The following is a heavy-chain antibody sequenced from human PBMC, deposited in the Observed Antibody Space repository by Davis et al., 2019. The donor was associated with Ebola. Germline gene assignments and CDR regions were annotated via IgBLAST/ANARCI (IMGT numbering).Heavy chain of an antibody. CDR1: GGSISSYY. J-gene: IGHJ4*02. D-gene: IGHD2-15*01. CDR3: ARHPALYY. CDR2: ISYSGNT. Sequence: GSLRLSCTVSGGSISSYYWSWIRQPPGKGLEWIGSISYSGNTYYNPFLKSRVTLSVDKSKNQFSLKVSSVTDADTAVYFCARHPALYYWGQGTLVTVSS. V-gene: IGHV4-59*05.